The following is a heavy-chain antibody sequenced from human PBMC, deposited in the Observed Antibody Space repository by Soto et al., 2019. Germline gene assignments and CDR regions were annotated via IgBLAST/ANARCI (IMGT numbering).Heavy chain of an antibody. V-gene: IGHV4-34*01. CDR2: INHSGST. D-gene: IGHD6-19*01. CDR3: ARVRPGIAVAGTFHYYYMDV. Sequence: SETLSLTCAVYGGSFSGYYWSWIRQPPGKGLEWIGEINHSGSTNYNPSLKSRVTISVDTSKNQFSLKLSSVTAAGTAVYYCARVRPGIAVAGTFHYYYMDVWGKGTTVTVSS. CDR1: GGSFSGYY. J-gene: IGHJ6*03.